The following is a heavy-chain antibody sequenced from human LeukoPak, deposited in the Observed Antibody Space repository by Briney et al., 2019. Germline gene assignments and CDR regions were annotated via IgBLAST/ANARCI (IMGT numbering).Heavy chain of an antibody. J-gene: IGHJ5*02. CDR2: IYPGDSDT. D-gene: IGHD1-26*01. CDR1: GYSFTSYW. V-gene: IGHV5-51*01. Sequence: GESLKISCKGSGYSFTSYWIGWVRQMPGKGLEWMGIIYPGDSDTRYSPSFQGQVTISADKSISTAYLQWSSLKASDTAMYYCARRGGDSGSYCALSYNWFDPWGQGTLVTVSS. CDR3: ARRGGDSGSYCALSYNWFDP.